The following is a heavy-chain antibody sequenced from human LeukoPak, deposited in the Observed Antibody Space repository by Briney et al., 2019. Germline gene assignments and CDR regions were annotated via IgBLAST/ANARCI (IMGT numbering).Heavy chain of an antibody. J-gene: IGHJ4*02. CDR1: GFTFSSYW. CDR3: VRDRYYDFWTEFDY. CDR2: IKEDGSET. V-gene: IGHV3-7*01. Sequence: GGSLRLSCAASGFTFSSYWMSWVRQAPGKGLEWVANIKEDGSETDYVDSVKGRFTISRDNAKNSLFLQLNSLRAEDTAVHFCVRDRYYDFWTEFDYWGQGTLVTVSS. D-gene: IGHD3-3*01.